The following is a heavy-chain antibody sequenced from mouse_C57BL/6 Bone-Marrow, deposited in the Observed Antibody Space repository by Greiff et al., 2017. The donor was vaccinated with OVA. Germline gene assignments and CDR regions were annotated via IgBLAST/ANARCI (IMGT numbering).Heavy chain of an antibody. Sequence: QVQLQQSGAELVRPGASVTLSCKASGYTFTDYEMHWVKQTPVHGLEWIGAIDPETGGTAYNQKFKGKAILTADKSSSTAYMELRSLTSEDSAVYYCTRGGWLPFAYWGQGTLVTVSA. J-gene: IGHJ3*01. CDR2: IDPETGGT. D-gene: IGHD2-3*01. CDR1: GYTFTDYE. CDR3: TRGGWLPFAY. V-gene: IGHV1-15*01.